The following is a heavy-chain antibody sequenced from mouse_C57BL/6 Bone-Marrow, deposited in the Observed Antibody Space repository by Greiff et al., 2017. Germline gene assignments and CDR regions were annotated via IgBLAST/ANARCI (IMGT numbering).Heavy chain of an antibody. CDR2: ISDGGSYT. CDR1: GFTFSSYA. D-gene: IGHD1-1*01. Sequence: EVKLMESGGGLVKPGGSLNLSCAASGFTFSSYAMSWVRQTPEKRLEWVATISDGGSYTYYPDNVKGRFTISRDNAKNNLYLQMSSLKSEDTAMYYCARQRAYGREYYFDYWGQGTTLTVSS. CDR3: ARQRAYGREYYFDY. V-gene: IGHV5-4*03. J-gene: IGHJ2*01.